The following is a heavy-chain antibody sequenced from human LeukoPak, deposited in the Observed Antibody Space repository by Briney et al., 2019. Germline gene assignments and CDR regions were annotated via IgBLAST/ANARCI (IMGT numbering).Heavy chain of an antibody. V-gene: IGHV4-59*01. CDR2: IYYSGST. J-gene: IGHJ3*02. Sequence: SETLSLTCTVSGGSISSYYWSWIRQPPGKGLEWIGYIYYSGSTIYNPSLKSRVTISVDTSKNQFSLKLSSVTAADTAVYYCASRYYYDSSGSIPGAFDIWGQGTMVTVSS. CDR3: ASRYYYDSSGSIPGAFDI. CDR1: GGSISSYY. D-gene: IGHD3-22*01.